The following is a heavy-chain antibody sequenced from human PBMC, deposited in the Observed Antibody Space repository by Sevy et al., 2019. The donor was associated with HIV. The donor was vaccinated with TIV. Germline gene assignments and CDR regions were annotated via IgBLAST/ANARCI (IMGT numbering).Heavy chain of an antibody. CDR1: GFTFSTYW. V-gene: IGHV3-7*01. CDR2: IKQDGSDK. D-gene: IGHD6-19*01. J-gene: IGHJ4*02. CDR3: AAPSSPMPNSGWYDFFDH. Sequence: GGSLRLSCAASGFTFSTYWMSWVRQAPGKGLEWVANIKQDGSDKNYMDSLKGRFNNSSDNAKNLLYLQMSSLRAEDTDVSYCAAPSSPMPNSGWYDFFDHWGQGTLVTVSS.